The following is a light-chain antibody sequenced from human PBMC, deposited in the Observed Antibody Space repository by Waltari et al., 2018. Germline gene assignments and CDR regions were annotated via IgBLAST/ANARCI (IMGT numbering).Light chain of an antibody. J-gene: IGLJ3*02. CDR2: DVT. CDR3: CSYGGSSWV. CDR1: SSDVGGYNY. V-gene: IGLV2-11*01. Sequence: QSALTQPRSVSGSPGPSVTIPCTGTSSDVGGYNYVSWYQHLPGKAPKLIIYDVTKWPSGVPDRFSGSKSGNTASLTISGLLGEDEADYYCCSYGGSSWVFGGGTKLTVL.